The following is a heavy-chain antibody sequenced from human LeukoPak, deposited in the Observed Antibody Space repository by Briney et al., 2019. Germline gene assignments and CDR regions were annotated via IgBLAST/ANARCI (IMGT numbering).Heavy chain of an antibody. D-gene: IGHD3-3*01. CDR3: THTKIRFLEWFIFDY. J-gene: IGHJ4*02. CDR2: IRSKAYGGTT. Sequence: QPGRSLPLSCTASGFTFGDYAMSWVRPAPGNGLEWVGFIRSKAYGGTTEYAASVKGRFTISTDDSKSIAYLQMNSLKTQDTAVYYCTHTKIRFLEWFIFDYWGQGTLVTVSS. V-gene: IGHV3-49*04. CDR1: GFTFGDYA.